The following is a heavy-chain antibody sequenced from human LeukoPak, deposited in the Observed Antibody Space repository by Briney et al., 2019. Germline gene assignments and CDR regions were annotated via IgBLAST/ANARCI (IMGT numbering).Heavy chain of an antibody. CDR2: ISSSGSTI. V-gene: IGHV3-11*04. Sequence: GGSLRLSCAASGFTFSDYYMSWIRQAPGKGLEWVSYISSSGSTIYYADSVKSRFTISRDNAKNSLYLQVNSLRAEDTAVYYCARGLVTYVWGSYRYLDAFDIWGQGTMVTVSS. J-gene: IGHJ3*02. D-gene: IGHD3-16*02. CDR3: ARGLVTYVWGSYRYLDAFDI. CDR1: GFTFSDYY.